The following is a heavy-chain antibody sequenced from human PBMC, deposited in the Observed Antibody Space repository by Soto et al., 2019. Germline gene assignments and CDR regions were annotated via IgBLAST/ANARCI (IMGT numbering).Heavy chain of an antibody. CDR1: GFTFSSYA. CDR3: AREDYDAFDI. V-gene: IGHV3-30-3*01. CDR2: ISYDGSNK. D-gene: IGHD4-17*01. J-gene: IGHJ3*02. Sequence: VQLVESGGGVVQPGRSLRLSCAASGFTFSSYAMHWVRQAPGKGLEWVAVISYDGSNKYYADSVKGRFTISRDNSKNTLYLQMNSLRAEDTAVYYCAREDYDAFDIWGQGTMVTVSS.